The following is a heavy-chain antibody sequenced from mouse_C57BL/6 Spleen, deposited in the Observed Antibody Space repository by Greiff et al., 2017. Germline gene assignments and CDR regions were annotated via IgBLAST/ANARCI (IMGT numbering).Heavy chain of an antibody. CDR3: ARHIDY. CDR1: GFTFSSYG. J-gene: IGHJ4*01. V-gene: IGHV5-6*01. CDR2: ISSGGSYT. Sequence: EVMLVESGGDLVKPGGSLKLSCAASGFTFSSYGMSWVRQTPDKRLEWVATISSGGSYTYYPDSVKGRFTISRDNAKNTLYLQMSSLKSEDTAMYYCARHIDYWGQGTSVTVSS.